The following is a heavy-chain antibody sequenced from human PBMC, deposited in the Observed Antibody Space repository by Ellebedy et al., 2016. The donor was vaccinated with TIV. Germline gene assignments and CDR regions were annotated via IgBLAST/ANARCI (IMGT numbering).Heavy chain of an antibody. CDR3: ATDGSYGDYLSPTHAFEN. CDR2: INQDGSEK. Sequence: LSLTCAVSGLSFRSYWMSWVRQAPGKGLEWVANINQDGSEKYYVDSVRGRFTISRDNAKNSLYLQMNSLRAEDTAVYYCATDGSYGDYLSPTHAFENWGQGTMVIVSS. J-gene: IGHJ3*02. V-gene: IGHV3-7*01. CDR1: GLSFRSYW. D-gene: IGHD4-17*01.